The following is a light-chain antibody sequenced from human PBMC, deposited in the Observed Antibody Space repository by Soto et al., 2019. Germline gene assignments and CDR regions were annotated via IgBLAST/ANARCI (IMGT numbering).Light chain of an antibody. J-gene: IGLJ2*01. CDR2: VGTGGIVA. V-gene: IGLV9-49*01. Sequence: QLVLTQSPSASASLGASVTLTCILSSGYSNYKVDWYQQRPGKGPQFVMGVGTGGIVASKGDGIPDRFSVLGSGLTRNLAIKNIQKEDESDYHCGADHGSGSTWVFGGGTKLTVL. CDR1: SGYSNYK. CDR3: GADHGSGSTWV.